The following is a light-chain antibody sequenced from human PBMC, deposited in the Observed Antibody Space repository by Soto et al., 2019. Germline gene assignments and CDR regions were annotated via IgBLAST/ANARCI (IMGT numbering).Light chain of an antibody. Sequence: EIVLTQSPGTLSLSPGERATLSCRASQSVSSSYLAWYQQKPGQAPRLLIYGASTRATGIPARFSGSGSGTEFTLTISSLQSEDFAVYYCQQYNNWLVTFGQGTKVDIK. V-gene: IGKV3-15*01. CDR1: QSVSSSY. CDR3: QQYNNWLVT. CDR2: GAS. J-gene: IGKJ1*01.